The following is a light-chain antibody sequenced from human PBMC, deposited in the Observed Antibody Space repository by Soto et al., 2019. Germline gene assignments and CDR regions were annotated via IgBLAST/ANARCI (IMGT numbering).Light chain of an antibody. CDR2: EAR. V-gene: IGLV2-8*01. CDR1: SNDLGGYNY. Sequence: QSALTQPPSASGSPGQSVTISCTGSSNDLGGYNYVSWYQHHPGKAPKLIIYEARERPSGVPDRFSGSKSGNTASLTVSGLQAEDEADYYCSSYGGSDNLIFGGGTKVTVL. CDR3: SSYGGSDNLI. J-gene: IGLJ2*01.